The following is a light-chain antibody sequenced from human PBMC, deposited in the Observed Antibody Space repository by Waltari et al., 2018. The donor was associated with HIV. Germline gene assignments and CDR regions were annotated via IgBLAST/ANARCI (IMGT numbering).Light chain of an antibody. J-gene: IGLJ1*01. V-gene: IGLV2-14*01. CDR3: SSYTTSNTYV. Sequence: QSALAQPASVSGSPGQSITFSCTGTRRAIGAHNTVSWYQKHPDKAPKVIIYRVKSRPSGVSDRFSGSKSGNTASLTISGLQAEDEADYYCSSYTTSNTYVFGRGTTVSVL. CDR2: RVK. CDR1: RRAIGAHNT.